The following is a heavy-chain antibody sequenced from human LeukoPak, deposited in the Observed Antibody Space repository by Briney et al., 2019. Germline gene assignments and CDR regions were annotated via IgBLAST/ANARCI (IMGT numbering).Heavy chain of an antibody. D-gene: IGHD3-22*01. CDR3: ARDLDKNDYDSSDWFDP. V-gene: IGHV1-2*02. CDR1: GYTFTSYY. CDR2: INPNSGGT. J-gene: IGHJ5*02. Sequence: ASVKVSCKASGYTFTSYYMHWVRQAPGQGLEWMGWINPNSGGTNYAQKFQGRVTMTRDTSISTAYMELSRLRSDDTAVYYCARDLDKNDYDSSDWFDPWGQGTLVTVSS.